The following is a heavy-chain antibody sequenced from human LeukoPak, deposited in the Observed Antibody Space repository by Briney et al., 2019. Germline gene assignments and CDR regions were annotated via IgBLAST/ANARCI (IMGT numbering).Heavy chain of an antibody. J-gene: IGHJ4*02. CDR3: ARESVTMVRGVIKAIDY. CDR1: GGSISSGSYY. D-gene: IGHD3-10*01. V-gene: IGHV4-61*02. CDR2: IYTSGST. Sequence: PSETLSLTCAVSGGSISSGSYYWSWIRQPAGKGLEWIGRIYTSGSTNNNPSLKSRVTISVDTSKNQFSLKLSSVTAADTAVYYCARESVTMVRGVIKAIDYWGQGTLVTVSS.